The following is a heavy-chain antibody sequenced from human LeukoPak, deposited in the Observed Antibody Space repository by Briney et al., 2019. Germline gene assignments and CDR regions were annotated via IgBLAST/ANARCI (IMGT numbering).Heavy chain of an antibody. CDR1: GITFSGYW. V-gene: IGHV3-23*01. CDR3: AKPTPAMGLCIDY. D-gene: IGHD2-2*01. Sequence: PGGSLRLSCPVSGITFSGYWVHWVRQAPGKGLVWVSAISGSGGSTYYADSVKGRFTISRDNSKNTLYLQMNSLRAEDTAVYYCAKPTPAMGLCIDYWGQGTLVTVSS. CDR2: ISGSGGST. J-gene: IGHJ4*02.